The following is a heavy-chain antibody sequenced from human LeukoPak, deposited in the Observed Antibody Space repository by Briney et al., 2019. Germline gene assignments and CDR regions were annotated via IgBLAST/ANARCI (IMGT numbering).Heavy chain of an antibody. J-gene: IGHJ4*02. CDR1: GFTFSSYS. CDR3: ATEDIVVRNALDY. Sequence: GGSLRLSCAASGFTFSSYSMNWVRQAPGKGLEWVSSISSSSSYIYYADSVKGRFTISRDNAKNSLYLQMNSLRAEDTAVYYCATEDIVVRNALDYWGQGTLVTVSS. V-gene: IGHV3-21*04. CDR2: ISSSSSYI. D-gene: IGHD2-2*01.